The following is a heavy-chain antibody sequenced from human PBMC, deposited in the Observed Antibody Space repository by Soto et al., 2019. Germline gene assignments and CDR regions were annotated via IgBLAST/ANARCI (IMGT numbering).Heavy chain of an antibody. D-gene: IGHD1-26*01. Sequence: QVQLEQSGAEVKKPGASVRVSCKISGSTLSEFSMHWVRQAPGKGLEWMGGYVPEDGKTIYAPKFQDRVIMTEGTSTDTAYMELSSLRSEDTAVYFCATGVGWGFIYSLQYWGQGTPVTVSS. V-gene: IGHV1-24*01. J-gene: IGHJ4*02. CDR2: YVPEDGKT. CDR3: ATGVGWGFIYSLQY. CDR1: GSTLSEFS.